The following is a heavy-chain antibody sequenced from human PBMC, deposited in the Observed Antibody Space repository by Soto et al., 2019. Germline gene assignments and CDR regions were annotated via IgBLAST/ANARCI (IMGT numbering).Heavy chain of an antibody. CDR1: GYTFTIYE. CDR3: ARNYHGLGV. J-gene: IGHJ6*04. CDR2: INVGNGNT. V-gene: IGHV1-3*01. D-gene: IGHD3-10*01. Sequence: QAQLVQSGAEVQKPGASVPVSCKASGYTFTIYEIYWVRQAPGQKLEWMGWINVGNGNTKYSQKLQGRVTITRDTSASTAYMELSGLTFEDTAVYYFARNYHGLGVWGKGTTVTVSS.